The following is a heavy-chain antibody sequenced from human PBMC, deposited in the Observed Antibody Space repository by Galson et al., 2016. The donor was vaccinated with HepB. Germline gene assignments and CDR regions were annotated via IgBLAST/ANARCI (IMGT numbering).Heavy chain of an antibody. V-gene: IGHV4-31*03. Sequence: TLSLTCTVSGGSISSGGYYWNWIRQHPGKGLEWIGFISYSGSTYYNPSLTSRVTTSIDTSKNQFSLKVSSVTAADTAVYYCARGSSGWDAFDIWGQGTMVTVSS. J-gene: IGHJ3*02. CDR1: GGSISSGGYY. D-gene: IGHD6-19*01. CDR3: ARGSSGWDAFDI. CDR2: ISYSGST.